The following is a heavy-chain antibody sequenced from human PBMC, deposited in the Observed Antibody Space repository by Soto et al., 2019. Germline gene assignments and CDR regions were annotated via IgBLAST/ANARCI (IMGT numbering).Heavy chain of an antibody. CDR1: GFTFSSTG. Sequence: QVQLVESGGGVVQPGRSLRLSCAASGFTFSSTGMHWVRQAPGKGLEWVAAIWYDGSNKYYADSVKGRFTISRDNSKNTLYLQMNSMRAEDTAVYYCARENSNYVFDYWGQGTLVTVS. CDR3: ARENSNYVFDY. V-gene: IGHV3-33*01. D-gene: IGHD3-16*01. CDR2: IWYDGSNK. J-gene: IGHJ4*02.